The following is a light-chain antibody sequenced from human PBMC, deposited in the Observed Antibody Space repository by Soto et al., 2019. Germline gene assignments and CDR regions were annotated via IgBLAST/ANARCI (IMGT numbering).Light chain of an antibody. CDR2: GAS. Sequence: EIVMTQSPATLSVSPGERATLSCRASQSVSSNLAWYQQKPGQAPRLLLYGASTRATGIPDRFSGSGSGTDFTLTISRLEPEDFAMYYCQQYGRTFGLGTKVDI. CDR1: QSVSSN. J-gene: IGKJ1*01. V-gene: IGKV3D-15*01. CDR3: QQYGRT.